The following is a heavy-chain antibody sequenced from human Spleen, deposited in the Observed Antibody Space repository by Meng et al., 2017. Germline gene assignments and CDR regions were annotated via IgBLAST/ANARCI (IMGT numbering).Heavy chain of an antibody. CDR3: ARLGSGWYYFDY. D-gene: IGHD6-19*01. J-gene: IGHJ4*02. CDR2: INPNSGGT. V-gene: IGHV1-2*06. Sequence: QVQLVQAGAAVKKPGASVKHSCKATGYTFTDYYIHWVRQAPGQGLEWMGRINPNSGGTNYAQKFQGRVTMTRDTSISTAYMELSRLRSDDTAVYYCARLGSGWYYFDYWGQGTLVTVSS. CDR1: GYTFTDYY.